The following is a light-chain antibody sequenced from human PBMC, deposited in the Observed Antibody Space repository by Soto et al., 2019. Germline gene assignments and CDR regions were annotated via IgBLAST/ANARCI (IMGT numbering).Light chain of an antibody. V-gene: IGKV3-15*01. CDR1: QSVSSN. Sequence: EIVMTQSPATLSVSPGERATLSCRASQSVSSNLAWYQQKPGQAPRLLMYGASTRATGIPDRFSGSVSGTEFTLTLSSLQSEDFAVYYCQQHNNWPPWTFGQGTKVEIK. CDR3: QQHNNWPPWT. J-gene: IGKJ1*01. CDR2: GAS.